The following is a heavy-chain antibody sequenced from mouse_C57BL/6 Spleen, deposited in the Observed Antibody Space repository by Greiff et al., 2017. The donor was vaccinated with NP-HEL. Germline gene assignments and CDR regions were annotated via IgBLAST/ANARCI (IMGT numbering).Heavy chain of an antibody. CDR2: IHPNSGST. J-gene: IGHJ1*03. Sequence: VQLQQSGAELVKPGASVKLSCKASGYTFTSYWMHWVKQRPGQGLEWIGMIHPNSGSTNYNEKFKSKATLTVDKSSSTAYMQLSSLTSEDSAVYYCARRTTVPYWYFDVWGTGTTVTVSS. D-gene: IGHD1-1*01. CDR1: GYTFTSYW. CDR3: ARRTTVPYWYFDV. V-gene: IGHV1-64*01.